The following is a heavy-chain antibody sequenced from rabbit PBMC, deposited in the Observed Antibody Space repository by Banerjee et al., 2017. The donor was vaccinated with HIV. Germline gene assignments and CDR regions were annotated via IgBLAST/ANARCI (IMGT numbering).Heavy chain of an antibody. CDR1: GFDFSSSYC. D-gene: IGHD6-1*01. Sequence: QSLEESGGDLVKPGASLTLTCKASGFDFSSSYCMCWVRQAPGKGLEWIACIYAGSSGSTYYASWAKGRFTISKTSSTTVTLQMTSLTAADTATYFCARDYASADYAFYFNLWGQGTLVTVS. CDR3: ARDYASADYAFYFNL. J-gene: IGHJ4*01. CDR2: IYAGSSGST. V-gene: IGHV1S40*01.